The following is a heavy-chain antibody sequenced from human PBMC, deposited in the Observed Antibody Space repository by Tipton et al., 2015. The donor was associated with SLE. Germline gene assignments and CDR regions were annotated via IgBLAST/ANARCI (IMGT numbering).Heavy chain of an antibody. D-gene: IGHD1-1*01. Sequence: TLSLTCTVSGSPITAYYWTWIRQPPGKGLEWIGYIFYSGSTNYNPSLKSRVTISADTSKNVFSLRLSSVTAADTAMYYCARFRREHQLVRLAWLWGQGTLVTVSS. CDR3: ARFRREHQLVRLAWL. CDR1: GSPITAYY. V-gene: IGHV4-59*12. CDR2: IFYSGST. J-gene: IGHJ4*02.